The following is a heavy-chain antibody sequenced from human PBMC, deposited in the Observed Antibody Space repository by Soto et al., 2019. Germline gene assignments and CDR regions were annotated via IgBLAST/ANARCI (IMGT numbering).Heavy chain of an antibody. V-gene: IGHV1-69*01. J-gene: IGHJ4*02. CDR1: GGSLNNYL. CDR2: IVPLSGAT. D-gene: IGHD5-18*01. Sequence: QVQLVQSGAEMQKPGSSVKVSCKASGGSLNNYLITWVRQAPGQGLEWLGEIVPLSGATNSAQKFQGRVTITADDSTKTAYMELRSLRPEDTAMYFCARGGVDTVKFDYWGQGTLVTVSS. CDR3: ARGGVDTVKFDY.